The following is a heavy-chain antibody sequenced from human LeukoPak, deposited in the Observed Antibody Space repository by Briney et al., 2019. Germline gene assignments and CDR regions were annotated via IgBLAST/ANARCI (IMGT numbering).Heavy chain of an antibody. D-gene: IGHD6-19*01. J-gene: IGHJ6*02. Sequence: PGGSLRLSRAASRFTFSDYYMSRLRQGPGEGMEWVSHISSSVSTIYYADSVKGRFTISRDNAKNSLYLQMNSLRAEDTAVYYCARDLSVAGGSKAYYYGMDGWGQGTTVTVSS. CDR3: ARDLSVAGGSKAYYYGMDG. V-gene: IGHV3-11*01. CDR1: RFTFSDYY. CDR2: ISSSVSTI.